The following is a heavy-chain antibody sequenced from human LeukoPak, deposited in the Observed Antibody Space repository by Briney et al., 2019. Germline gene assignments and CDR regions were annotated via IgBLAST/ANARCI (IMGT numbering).Heavy chain of an antibody. V-gene: IGHV4-59*08. J-gene: IGHJ4*02. Sequence: SETLSLTCTVSGGSISSYYWSWVRQPPGKGLGWVGYIYYSGSTNYNPSLKSRVTISVDTSKNQFSLKLSSVTAADTAVYYCARHSGSYYDYWGQGTLVTVSS. CDR2: IYYSGST. CDR3: ARHSGSYYDY. CDR1: GGSISSYY. D-gene: IGHD1-26*01.